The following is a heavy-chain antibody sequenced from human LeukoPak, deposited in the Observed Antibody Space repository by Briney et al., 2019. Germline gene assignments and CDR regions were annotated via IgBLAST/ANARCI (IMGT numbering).Heavy chain of an antibody. J-gene: IGHJ4*02. D-gene: IGHD2-15*01. V-gene: IGHV3-23*01. CDR2: ISGSGGST. CDR3: ARGPYLGYCSAGSCNQFDY. Sequence: GGSLRLSCAASGFTFSSYAMNWVRQAPGKGLEWVSAISGSGGSTYYADSVKGRFTISRDNSKNTLYLQMNSLRAEDTAVYYCARGPYLGYCSAGSCNQFDYWGQGTLVTVSS. CDR1: GFTFSSYA.